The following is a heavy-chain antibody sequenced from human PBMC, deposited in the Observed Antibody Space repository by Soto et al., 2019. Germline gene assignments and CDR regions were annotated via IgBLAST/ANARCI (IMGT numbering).Heavy chain of an antibody. CDR3: AKDYSSWARFSVGV. Sequence: GGSLRLSCAASGFTFSSYAMAWLRQAPGKGLEWVSSISGPGAGTTYADSVRGRFIISRDNSNNILNLQMTSLRAEDTARYYCAKDYSSWARFSVGVWGQGTTVTVSS. CDR2: ISGPGAGT. V-gene: IGHV3-23*01. J-gene: IGHJ6*02. CDR1: GFTFSSYA. D-gene: IGHD6-6*01.